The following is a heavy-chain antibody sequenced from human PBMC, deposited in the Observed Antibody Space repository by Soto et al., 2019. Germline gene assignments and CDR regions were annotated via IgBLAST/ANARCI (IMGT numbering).Heavy chain of an antibody. Sequence: QVQLVQSGAEVKKPGSSVKVACKVSGDTFSNYVINWVRQAPGQGLEWMGAIVPIFRTANYAQKVQGRVTTTADEITITAYMELSALRSDDTATYYCARETSAPGTFREDASDIWGQGTLVTVSS. CDR1: GDTFSNYV. J-gene: IGHJ3*02. D-gene: IGHD6-13*01. CDR3: ARETSAPGTFREDASDI. V-gene: IGHV1-69*12. CDR2: IVPIFRTA.